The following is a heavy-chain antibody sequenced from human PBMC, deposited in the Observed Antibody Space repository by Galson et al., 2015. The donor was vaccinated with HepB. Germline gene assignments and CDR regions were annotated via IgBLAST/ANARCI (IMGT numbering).Heavy chain of an antibody. CDR1: GYTFTSYG. J-gene: IGHJ5*02. CDR3: ARDSLYDSGSYYKDGDWFDP. D-gene: IGHD3-10*01. CDR2: ISAYNGNT. Sequence: SVKVSCKASGYTFTSYGISWVRQAPGQGLEWMGWISAYNGNTNYAQKLQGRVTMTTDTSTSTAYMELRSLRSDDTAVYYCARDSLYDSGSYYKDGDWFDPWGQGTLVTVSS. V-gene: IGHV1-18*04.